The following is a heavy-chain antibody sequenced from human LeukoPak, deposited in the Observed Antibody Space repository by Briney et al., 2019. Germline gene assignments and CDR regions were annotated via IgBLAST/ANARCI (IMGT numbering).Heavy chain of an antibody. CDR1: GYTFTSHY. V-gene: IGHV1-46*01. CDR2: INPSGGST. CDR3: ARKTIAVAMNWFDP. Sequence: GASVKVSCKASGYTFTSHYMHWVRQAPEQGLEWMGIINPSGGSTSYAQKFQGRVTMTRDMSTRTDYMELSSLRYEDTAVYYCARKTIAVAMNWFDPWGQGTLVTVSS. J-gene: IGHJ5*02. D-gene: IGHD6-19*01.